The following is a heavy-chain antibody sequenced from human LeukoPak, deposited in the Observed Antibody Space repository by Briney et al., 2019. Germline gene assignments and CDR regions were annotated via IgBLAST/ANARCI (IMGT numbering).Heavy chain of an antibody. Sequence: PGRSLRLSCAASGLTFDDYAMHWVRQAPGKGLEWVSGISWNSGSIGYADSVKGRFTISRDNAKNSLYLQMNSLRAEDTALYYCAKDSSGTLDYWGQGTLVTVSS. CDR2: ISWNSGSI. V-gene: IGHV3-9*01. CDR3: AKDSSGTLDY. CDR1: GLTFDDYA. D-gene: IGHD2-2*01. J-gene: IGHJ4*02.